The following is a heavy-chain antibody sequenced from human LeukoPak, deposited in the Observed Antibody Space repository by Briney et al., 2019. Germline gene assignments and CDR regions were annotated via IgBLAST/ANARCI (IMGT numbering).Heavy chain of an antibody. CDR3: ARESHYYGSGSYWGEGGPYFDY. CDR1: GGTLSSNA. CDR2: IIPIFGRA. Sequence: SVKVSCKASGGTLSSNAFSWGRKPPGQGLGWMGGIIPIFGRANYAQKFQGRVTITADESTSTAYMELSSLRSEDTAVYYCARESHYYGSGSYWGEGGPYFDYWGQGTLVTVSS. J-gene: IGHJ4*02. D-gene: IGHD3-10*01. V-gene: IGHV1-69*13.